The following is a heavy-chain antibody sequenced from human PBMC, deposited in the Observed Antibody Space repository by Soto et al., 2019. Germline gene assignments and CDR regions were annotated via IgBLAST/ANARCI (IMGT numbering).Heavy chain of an antibody. CDR3: AREGFLRGQVLADALDI. J-gene: IGHJ3*02. CDR2: ISPSGSGI. CDR1: GFTFSDYY. Sequence: QEQLVESGGGLVKPGGSLRLSCAASGFTFSDYYISWLRQAPGKGLEWLSSISPSGSGIHYADSVKGGCTVSRDNAATSLLLHINSPRAEGAAVYYCAREGFLRGQVLADALDIWGQGTVVTVSS. V-gene: IGHV3-11*01. D-gene: IGHD3-16*01.